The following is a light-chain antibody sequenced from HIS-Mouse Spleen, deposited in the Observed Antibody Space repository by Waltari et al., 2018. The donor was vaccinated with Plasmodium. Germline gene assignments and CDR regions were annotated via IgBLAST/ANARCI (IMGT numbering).Light chain of an antibody. V-gene: IGKV1-6*01. CDR2: AAS. CDR1: QGIRND. Sequence: AIQMTQSPSSLSASVGDRVTITCPASQGIRNDLGWYQKKPGKAPKLLISAASSLQSGVASRFSGSGSGTDFTLTISSLQPEDFATYYCLQDYNYPYTFGQGTKLEIK. CDR3: LQDYNYPYT. J-gene: IGKJ2*01.